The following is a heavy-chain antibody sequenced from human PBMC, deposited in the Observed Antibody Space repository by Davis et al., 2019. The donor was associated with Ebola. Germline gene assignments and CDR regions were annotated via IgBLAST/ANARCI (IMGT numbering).Heavy chain of an antibody. J-gene: IGHJ4*02. V-gene: IGHV3-48*03. CDR2: ISSSGSTL. D-gene: IGHD2/OR15-2a*01. CDR1: GFTFSSYE. CDR3: AREEDQGIFGSYFDY. Sequence: GESLKISCAASGFTFSSYEMNWVRQAPGKGLEWVSYISSSGSTLYYADSVKGRFTISRDNAKNSLYLQMNSLRAEDTAVYYCAREEDQGIFGSYFDYWGQGTLVTVSS.